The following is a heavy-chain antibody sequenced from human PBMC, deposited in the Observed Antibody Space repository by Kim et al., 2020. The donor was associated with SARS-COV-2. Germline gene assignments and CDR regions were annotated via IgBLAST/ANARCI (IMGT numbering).Heavy chain of an antibody. CDR3: ARHDLVGSGIASFDY. CDR2: IYPGDSDT. Sequence: GESLKISCKGSGYSFTSYWIGWVRQMPGKGLEWMGIIYPGDSDTRYSPSFQGQVTISADKSISTAYLQWSSLKASDTAMYYCARHDLVGSGIASFDYWGQGTLVTVSS. D-gene: IGHD3-10*01. CDR1: GYSFTSYW. J-gene: IGHJ4*02. V-gene: IGHV5-51*01.